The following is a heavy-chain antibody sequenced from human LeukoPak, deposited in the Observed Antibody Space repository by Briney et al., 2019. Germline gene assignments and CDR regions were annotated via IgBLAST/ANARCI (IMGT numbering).Heavy chain of an antibody. J-gene: IGHJ4*02. V-gene: IGHV3-74*01. CDR2: INSDGSST. CDR3: ARDPIAAAASGGDS. CDR1: GFTFSSFC. Sequence: GGSLRLSCVASGFTFSSFCMYWVRQAPGKGLVWVSRINSDGSSTNYADSVKGRFTISRDNAKNTLYLQMNTLRAEDTAVYYCARDPIAAAASGGDSWAQGTLVTVSS. D-gene: IGHD6-13*01.